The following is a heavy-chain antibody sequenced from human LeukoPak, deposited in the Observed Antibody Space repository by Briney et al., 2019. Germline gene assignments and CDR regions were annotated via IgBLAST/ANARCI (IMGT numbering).Heavy chain of an antibody. Sequence: SETLSLTCTVSAGSISSYYWSWIRQPPGKGQEWIGYIYYSGSTNYNPSLKSRVTISVDTSKNQFSLKLSSVTAADTAVYYCARVYRTVFDYWGQGTLVTVSS. CDR3: ARVYRTVFDY. CDR1: AGSISSYY. V-gene: IGHV4-59*01. D-gene: IGHD2/OR15-2a*01. CDR2: IYYSGST. J-gene: IGHJ4*02.